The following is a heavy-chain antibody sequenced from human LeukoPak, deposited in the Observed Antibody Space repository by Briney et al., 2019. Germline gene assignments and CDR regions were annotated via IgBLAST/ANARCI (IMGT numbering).Heavy chain of an antibody. J-gene: IGHJ6*01. Sequence: GESLKISCQGSGYSFTSQRIAWVRQMPGEGPESMGIIYPGDSETRYSPSFQGQVTISVDRSISTAYLEWTSAQVSDTATYYCTRLRFSGRHGIDLWGQGTTVTVSS. D-gene: IGHD3-10*01. CDR2: IYPGDSET. V-gene: IGHV5-51*01. CDR1: GYSFTSQR. CDR3: TRLRFSGRHGIDL.